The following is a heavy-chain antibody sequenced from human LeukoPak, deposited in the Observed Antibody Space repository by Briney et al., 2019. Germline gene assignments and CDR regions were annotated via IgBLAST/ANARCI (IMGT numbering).Heavy chain of an antibody. V-gene: IGHV3-30*18. Sequence: GGSLRLSCAASGFTFSSYAMHWVRQAPGKGLGWVLLISYDGSDKYYADPVKGRFTISRDNSKNTLYMQMNSLRDEDTAVYYCAKDSVFSYYVSGSYRYFDYWGQGTLVTVSS. CDR3: AKDSVFSYYVSGSYRYFDY. J-gene: IGHJ4*02. D-gene: IGHD3-10*01. CDR2: ISYDGSDK. CDR1: GFTFSSYA.